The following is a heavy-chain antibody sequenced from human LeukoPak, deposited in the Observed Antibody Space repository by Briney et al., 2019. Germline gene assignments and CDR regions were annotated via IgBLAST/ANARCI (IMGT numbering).Heavy chain of an antibody. Sequence: GGSLRLSCAASGFTFSSYWMSWVRQAPGKGLEWVANIKQDGSEKYYVDSVKGRFTISRDNAKNSLYLQMNSLRAEDTAVYYCARDFGPFGSGSLEYFDYWGQGTLVTVSS. CDR3: ARDFGPFGSGSLEYFDY. CDR1: GFTFSSYW. V-gene: IGHV3-7*01. J-gene: IGHJ4*02. CDR2: IKQDGSEK. D-gene: IGHD1-26*01.